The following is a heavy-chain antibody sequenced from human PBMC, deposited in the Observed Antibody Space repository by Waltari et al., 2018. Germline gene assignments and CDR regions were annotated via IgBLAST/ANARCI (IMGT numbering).Heavy chain of an antibody. Sequence: QLQLQESGPGLVKPSETLSLTCPVPGCPISRSSYYWGWIRQPPGKGLEWIGSIYYSGSTYYNPSLKSRVTISVDTSKNQFSLKLSSVTAADTAVYYCARGPRGAVADYWGQGTLVTVSS. CDR1: GCPISRSSYY. CDR3: ARGPRGAVADY. CDR2: IYYSGST. J-gene: IGHJ4*02. V-gene: IGHV4-39*07. D-gene: IGHD6-19*01.